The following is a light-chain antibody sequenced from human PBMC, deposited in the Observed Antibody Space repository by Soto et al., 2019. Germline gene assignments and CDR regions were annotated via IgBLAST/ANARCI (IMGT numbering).Light chain of an antibody. V-gene: IGLV1-44*01. Sequence: SVLTQPPSASESPGQRVTISCSGSSSNVGSNAVNWYQQLPGTAPTLLIYSNNERLSGVPDRFSGSKSGTSASLAISGLQSEDEADYYCETWDDSLNGYVFGTGTKVTVL. CDR2: SNN. CDR1: SSNVGSNA. CDR3: ETWDDSLNGYV. J-gene: IGLJ1*01.